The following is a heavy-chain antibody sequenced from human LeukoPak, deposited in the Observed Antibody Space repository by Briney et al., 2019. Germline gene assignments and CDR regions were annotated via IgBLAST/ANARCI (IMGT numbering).Heavy chain of an antibody. CDR3: AREAAWGNWYFDL. D-gene: IGHD3-16*01. CDR1: GFTFSRHG. Sequence: GRSLRLSCAASGFTFSRHGMHWVRQAPGKGLEWVAVIGDTGRAKYYADSVEGRFTASRDNSKNTLYLEMNSLRYDDTALYYCAREAAWGNWYFDLWGRGTLVTVSS. CDR2: IGDTGRAK. V-gene: IGHV3-30*03. J-gene: IGHJ2*01.